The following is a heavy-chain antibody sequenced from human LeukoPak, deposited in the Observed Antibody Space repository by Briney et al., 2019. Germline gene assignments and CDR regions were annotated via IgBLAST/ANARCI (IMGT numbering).Heavy chain of an antibody. CDR1: GYTFSNYY. J-gene: IGHJ4*02. CDR2: INPTDGST. Sequence: ASVKVSCKASGYTFSNYYMHWVRQAPGQGLEWMGIINPTDGSTTYAQKFQGRVTLTRDTSTITVYMELNSLRSEDTAVYYCARREWYSGDDPLFDYWGQGTLVTVSS. CDR3: ARREWYSGDDPLFDY. D-gene: IGHD5-12*01. V-gene: IGHV1-46*01.